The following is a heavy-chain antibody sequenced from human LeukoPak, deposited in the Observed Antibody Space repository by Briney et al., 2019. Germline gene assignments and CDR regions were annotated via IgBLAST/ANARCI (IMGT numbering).Heavy chain of an antibody. CDR1: GFTVSGSY. CDR2: ISGSGGST. CDR3: ATDDYGDYEGY. Sequence: GGSLRLSCAASGFTVSGSYMSWVRQAPGKGLEWVSAISGSGGSTYYADSVKGRFTISRDNSKNTLYLQMNSLRAEDTAVYYCATDDYGDYEGYWGQGTLVTVSS. V-gene: IGHV3-23*01. J-gene: IGHJ4*02. D-gene: IGHD4-17*01.